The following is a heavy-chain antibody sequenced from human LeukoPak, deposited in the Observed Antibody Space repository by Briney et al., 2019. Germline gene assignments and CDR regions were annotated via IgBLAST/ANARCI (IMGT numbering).Heavy chain of an antibody. CDR3: ARDWLQFPLDP. CDR2: ISSSSSYI. CDR1: GFTFSSYS. D-gene: IGHD5-24*01. J-gene: IGHJ5*02. Sequence: TGGSLRLSCAASGFTFSSYSMNWVRQAPGKGLEWVSSISSSSSYIYYTDSVKGRFTISRDNAKNSLYLQMNSLRAEDTAVYYCARDWLQFPLDPWGQGTLVTVSS. V-gene: IGHV3-21*04.